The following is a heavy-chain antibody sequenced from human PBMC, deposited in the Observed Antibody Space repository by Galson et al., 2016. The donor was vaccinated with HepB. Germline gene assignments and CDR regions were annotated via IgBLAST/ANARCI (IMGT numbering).Heavy chain of an antibody. CDR3: AREVEYSSSPFDY. V-gene: IGHV3-30*02. CDR2: IRYDGSDV. Sequence: PLRLSCAASGFTFSNFGMHWVRQAPGKGLDWVAFIRYDGSDVYYADSVKGRFTISRDNSKNTLDLQMNSLRAEDTAVYYCAREVEYSSSPFDYWGQGNLVTVSS. CDR1: GFTFSNFG. D-gene: IGHD5-12*01. J-gene: IGHJ4*02.